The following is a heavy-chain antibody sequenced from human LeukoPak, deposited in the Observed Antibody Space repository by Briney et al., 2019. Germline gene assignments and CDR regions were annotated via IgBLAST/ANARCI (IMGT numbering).Heavy chain of an antibody. J-gene: IGHJ3*02. CDR3: AREDYQDAFDI. Sequence: GCSLRLSCAASGFTFSSYEMILVRQTPGKGLEWVSYISGSGSVIYYVASVKGRFTISRDNAKNSLYLQMNSLRAEDTAVYYCAREDYQDAFDIWGQGTMVTVSS. V-gene: IGHV3-48*03. CDR2: ISGSGSVI. CDR1: GFTFSSYE. D-gene: IGHD2-2*01.